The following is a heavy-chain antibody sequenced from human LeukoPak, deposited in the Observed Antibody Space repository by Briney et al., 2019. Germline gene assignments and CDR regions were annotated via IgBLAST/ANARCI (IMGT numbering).Heavy chain of an antibody. J-gene: IGHJ4*02. Sequence: ASVKVSCKASGYTFTSYAMNWVRQAPGQGLEWMGWINTNTGNPTYAQGFTGRFVFSLDTSVSTAYLQISSLKAEDTAVYYCARETPLPGIAVAGVFPDYWGQGTLVTVSS. CDR3: ARETPLPGIAVAGVFPDY. CDR2: INTNTGNP. D-gene: IGHD6-19*01. CDR1: GYTFTSYA. V-gene: IGHV7-4-1*02.